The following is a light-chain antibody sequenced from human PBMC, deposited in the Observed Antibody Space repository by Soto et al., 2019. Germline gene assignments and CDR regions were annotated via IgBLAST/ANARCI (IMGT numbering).Light chain of an antibody. CDR3: SSYAGSNNLV. J-gene: IGLJ1*01. Sequence: QSALTQPASLSGSPGQSITISCTGTSSDIGAYDYVSWFQQHPGKAPKLMISEVNNRPSGVSNRFSGSKSGNTAYLTISGLQVEDEAEYYCSSYAGSNNLVFGTGTKLTVL. CDR2: EVN. V-gene: IGLV2-14*01. CDR1: SSDIGAYDY.